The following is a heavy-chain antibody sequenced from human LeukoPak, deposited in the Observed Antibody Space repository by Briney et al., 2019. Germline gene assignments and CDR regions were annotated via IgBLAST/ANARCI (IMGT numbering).Heavy chain of an antibody. Sequence: PSETLSLTCTVSGGSISSYYWNWIRQPPGKGLEWIGYIYYSGSTNYNPSLKSRVTISVDTSKNQFSLKLSSVTAADTAVYYCARHAANYDILTGYPTRFDYWGQGTLVTVSS. D-gene: IGHD3-9*01. CDR2: IYYSGST. CDR3: ARHAANYDILTGYPTRFDY. V-gene: IGHV4-59*08. J-gene: IGHJ4*02. CDR1: GGSISSYY.